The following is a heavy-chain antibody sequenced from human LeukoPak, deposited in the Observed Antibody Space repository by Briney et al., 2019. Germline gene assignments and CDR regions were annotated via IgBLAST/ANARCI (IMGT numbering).Heavy chain of an antibody. CDR1: GGTFSSYG. CDR3: ARDFPVVVTAMTRDAFDI. J-gene: IGHJ3*02. Sequence: ASVKVSCKASGGTFSSYGISWVRQAPGQGLEWMGWISAYNGNTNYAQKLQGRVTMTTDTSTSTAYMELRSLRSDDTAVYYCARDFPVVVTAMTRDAFDIWGQGTMVTVSS. V-gene: IGHV1-18*01. CDR2: ISAYNGNT. D-gene: IGHD2-21*02.